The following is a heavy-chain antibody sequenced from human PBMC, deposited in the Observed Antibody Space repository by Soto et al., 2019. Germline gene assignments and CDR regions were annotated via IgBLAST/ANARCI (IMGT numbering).Heavy chain of an antibody. CDR1: GYTLTHYG. J-gene: IGHJ4*02. V-gene: IGHV1-18*01. D-gene: IGHD2-15*01. CDR2: ISPYNDDT. CDR3: EREYCSGGSCYGVDY. Sequence: ASVKVSCKASGYTLTHYGISWVRQAPGQGLEWMGWISPYNDDTKSAQKFQGRVTMTTDTSTTTVYMELRSLRSDDTAVYYCEREYCSGGSCYGVDYWGQGTLVNVSS.